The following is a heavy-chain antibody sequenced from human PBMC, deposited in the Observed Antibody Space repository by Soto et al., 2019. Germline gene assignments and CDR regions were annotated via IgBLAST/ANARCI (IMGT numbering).Heavy chain of an antibody. CDR3: AHRRFDTRCYYPTTSDF. V-gene: IGHV2-5*02. CDR2: IYWDDGR. CDR1: GFSLSTSGVG. Sequence: ITLKESGPTLVKPTQTLTLTCTFSGFSLSTSGVGVGWIRQPPGKALEWLALIYWDDGRRYSLPLRGMLTSTKDTSKYQVVLTMTNMDPVDTATYQCAHRRFDTRCYYPTTSDFWCQGTLVTVSS. D-gene: IGHD3-22*01. J-gene: IGHJ4*02.